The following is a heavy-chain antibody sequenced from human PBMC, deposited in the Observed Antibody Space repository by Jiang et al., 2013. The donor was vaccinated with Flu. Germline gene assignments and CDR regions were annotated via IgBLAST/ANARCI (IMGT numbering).Heavy chain of an antibody. CDR3: ARHGGYDAGSAYYLNYGLDV. D-gene: IGHD3-22*01. J-gene: IGHJ6*02. CDR2: IYPGDSDT. CDR1: GYSFTNYW. V-gene: IGHV5-51*01. Sequence: GAEVKKPGESLKISCRGSGYSFTNYWIAWVRQMPGKGLEWMGIIYPGDSDTRYSPSFQGQVTFSVDKSTGTAFLQWSSLKASDTAMYYCARHGGYDAGSAYYLNYGLDVWGQGTTVTVSS.